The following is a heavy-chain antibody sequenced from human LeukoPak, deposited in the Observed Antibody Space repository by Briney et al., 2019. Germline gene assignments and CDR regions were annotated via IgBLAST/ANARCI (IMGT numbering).Heavy chain of an antibody. D-gene: IGHD3-22*01. CDR3: ARYYYDSSGYNAFDI. CDR1: GFTFSGYW. V-gene: IGHV3-7*01. Sequence: GGSLRLSCAASGFTFSGYWMSWVRQAPGKGLEWVANIKQDGSEKYYVDSVKGRFTISRDNAKNSLYLQMNSLRAEDTAVYYCARYYYDSSGYNAFDIWGQGTMVTVSS. J-gene: IGHJ3*02. CDR2: IKQDGSEK.